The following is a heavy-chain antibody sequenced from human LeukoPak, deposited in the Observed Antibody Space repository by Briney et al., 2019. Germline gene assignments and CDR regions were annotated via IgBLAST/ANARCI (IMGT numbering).Heavy chain of an antibody. V-gene: IGHV4-34*01. CDR1: GGSFSGYY. CDR3: ARGRGSGI. CDR2: INHSGST. Sequence: SETLSLTCAVYGGSFSGYYWSWIRQPPGKGLEWIGEINHSGSTNYIPSLKSRVTISVDTSKNQFSLKLSSVTAADTAVYYCARGRGSGIWGQGTLVTVSS. J-gene: IGHJ4*02. D-gene: IGHD3-10*01.